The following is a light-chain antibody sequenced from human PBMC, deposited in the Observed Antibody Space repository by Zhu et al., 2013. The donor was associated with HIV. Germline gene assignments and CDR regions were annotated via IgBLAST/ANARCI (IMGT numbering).Light chain of an antibody. CDR3: QQYINWPPIT. CDR1: QSVLHSSNSKNY. J-gene: IGKJ5*01. V-gene: IGKV4-1*01. CDR2: WAS. Sequence: DIVMTQSPESLAVSLGERATINCKSSQSVLHSSNSKNYLAWYQQKPGQPPRLFISWASTRESGVPERFSGSGSGTDFTLTINSLQAGDVAVYYCQQYINWPPITFGQGTRLEIK.